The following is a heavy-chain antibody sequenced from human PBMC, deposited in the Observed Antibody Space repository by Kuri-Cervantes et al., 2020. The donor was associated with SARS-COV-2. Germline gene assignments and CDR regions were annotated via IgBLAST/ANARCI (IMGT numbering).Heavy chain of an antibody. V-gene: IGHV3-48*04. CDR3: ARDYGDYGYYYYMDV. CDR1: GFTFSSYA. J-gene: IGHJ6*03. CDR2: ISGSGSTI. D-gene: IGHD4-17*01. Sequence: GESLKISCAASGFTFSSYAMSWVRQAPGKGLEWVSAISGSGSTIYYADSVKGRFTISRDNAKNSLYLQMNSLRAEDTAVYYCARDYGDYGYYYYMDVWGKGTTVTVSS.